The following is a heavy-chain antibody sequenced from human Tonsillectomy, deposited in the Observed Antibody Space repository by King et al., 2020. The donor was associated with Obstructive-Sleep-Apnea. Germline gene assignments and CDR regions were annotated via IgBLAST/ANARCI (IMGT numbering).Heavy chain of an antibody. CDR3: ARVWLELWDPMDV. D-gene: IGHD1-7*01. V-gene: IGHV3-11*06. J-gene: IGHJ6*02. CDR2: IRGSSTFI. Sequence: QVQLVESGGGLVKPGGSLRLSCAASGFSFSDYHMTWIRQAPGKGLEWVSYIRGSSTFINYADSVKGRFTISRDNAKNSLYLQMNSLRAEDTAVYYCARVWLELWDPMDVWGQGTTVTVSS. CDR1: GFSFSDYH.